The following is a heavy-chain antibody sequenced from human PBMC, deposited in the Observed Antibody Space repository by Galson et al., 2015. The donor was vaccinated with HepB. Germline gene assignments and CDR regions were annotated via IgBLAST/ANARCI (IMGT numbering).Heavy chain of an antibody. V-gene: IGHV3-53*01. CDR1: GFTVSGNY. D-gene: IGHD3-22*01. J-gene: IGHJ4*02. Sequence: SLRLSCAASGFTVSGNYMSWVRQAPGKGLEWVSIIYRGGTTDYSDSVKGRFTLSRDNSQNTVYLQMNSLRAEDTAVYYCARSYNYDSSGHYPFDYWGQGTPVSVSS. CDR2: IYRGGTT. CDR3: ARSYNYDSSGHYPFDY.